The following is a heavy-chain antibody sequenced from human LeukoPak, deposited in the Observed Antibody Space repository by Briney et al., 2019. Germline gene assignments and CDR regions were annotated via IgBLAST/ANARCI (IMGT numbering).Heavy chain of an antibody. D-gene: IGHD6-13*01. Sequence: GGSLRLSRAASRFTLRSNYTSWVPQAPGKGREGVPIIYSGGNTYYADSVKARFTISRDNSKNTVYLQVNSLRAEDTAVYYCAREQPPGIYFDYWGQGTPVTVSS. V-gene: IGHV3-53*01. CDR2: IYSGGNT. J-gene: IGHJ4*02. CDR3: AREQPPGIYFDY. CDR1: RFTLRSNY.